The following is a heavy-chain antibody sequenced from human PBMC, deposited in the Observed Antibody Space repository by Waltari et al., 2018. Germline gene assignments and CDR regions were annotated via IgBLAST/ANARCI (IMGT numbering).Heavy chain of an antibody. V-gene: IGHV1-3*01. D-gene: IGHD1-26*01. CDR2: INAGNSNT. CDR3: ARAKSGSYFYFQH. CDR1: GYTFTSYA. J-gene: IGHJ1*01. Sequence: QVQLVQSGAEVKKPGASVKVSCKASGYTFTSYAMHWVRQAPGQRLEWMGWINAGNSNTKYSQKFQGRVTITRDTSASTAYMELSSLRSEDTAVYYCARAKSGSYFYFQHWGQGTLVTVSS.